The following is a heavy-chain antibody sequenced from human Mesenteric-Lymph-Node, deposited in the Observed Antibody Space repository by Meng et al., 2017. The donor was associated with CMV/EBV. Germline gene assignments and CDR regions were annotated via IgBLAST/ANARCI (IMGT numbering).Heavy chain of an antibody. CDR2: ISAYNGNT. V-gene: IGHV1-18*01. D-gene: IGHD3-22*01. Sequence: ASVKVSCKASGYTFTSYGISWVRQAPGQGLEWMGWISAYNGNTNYAQKLQGRVTMTTDTSTSTAYMELRSLRSDDTAVYYCARAGEDDYDSSGDCLFDYWGQGTLVTVSS. J-gene: IGHJ4*02. CDR1: GYTFTSYG. CDR3: ARAGEDDYDSSGDCLFDY.